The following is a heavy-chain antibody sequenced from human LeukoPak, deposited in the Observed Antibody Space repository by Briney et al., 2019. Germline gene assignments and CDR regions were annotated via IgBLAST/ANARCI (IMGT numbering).Heavy chain of an antibody. V-gene: IGHV3-23*01. D-gene: IGHD6-13*01. CDR1: GFTFSSYV. Sequence: GGSLRLSCAASGFTFSSYVMSWVRQAPGKGLEWVSAISGSGGSTYYADSVKGRFTISRDNSKNTLYLQMNSLRAEDTAVYYCAAPQYSGSWYYFDYWGQGTLVTVSS. J-gene: IGHJ4*02. CDR3: AAPQYSGSWYYFDY. CDR2: ISGSGGST.